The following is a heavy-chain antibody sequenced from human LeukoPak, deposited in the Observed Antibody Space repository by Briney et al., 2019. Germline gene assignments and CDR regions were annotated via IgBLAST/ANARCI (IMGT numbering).Heavy chain of an antibody. CDR3: AKYVVVTGADTFDI. CDR1: AFIFSSYA. Sequence: GGSLRLSCAASAFIFSSYAMTWVRQAPAKGLEWVSSISGGSERIYYADSVKGRFTISRDNSKNTLYLQMNNLRAEDTAVYYCAKYVVVTGADTFDIWGQGTMVTVS. J-gene: IGHJ3*02. CDR2: ISGGSERI. V-gene: IGHV3-23*01. D-gene: IGHD2-21*02.